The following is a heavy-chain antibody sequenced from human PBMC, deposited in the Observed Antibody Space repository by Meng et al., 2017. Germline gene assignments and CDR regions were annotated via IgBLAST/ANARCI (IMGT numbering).Heavy chain of an antibody. Sequence: VHVRAWGEGLLNPSSLLSHPCAASRFTFSDYDMRWLRQETGEGLEWINYISSSGRNIYYADSVKGRFTISRANAKNSLYLQMNSLSAEDKAVYYCARDLGIPTDYFDYWGQGTLVTVSS. CDR2: ISSSGRNI. CDR1: RFTFSDYD. CDR3: ARDLGIPTDYFDY. V-gene: IGHV3-11*01. J-gene: IGHJ4*02. D-gene: IGHD3-10*01.